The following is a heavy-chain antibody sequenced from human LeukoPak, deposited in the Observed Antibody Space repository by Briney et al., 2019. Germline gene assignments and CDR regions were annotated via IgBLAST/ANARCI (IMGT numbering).Heavy chain of an antibody. Sequence: GGSLRLSCAASGFTFSTYEMNWVRQVPGKGLEWVSYISGSGTTIYYADSVKGRFAISRDNTKNSTYLQMNSLRAEDTAVCYCVSAYGGLLDYWGQGTLVTVSS. CDR3: VSAYGGLLDY. J-gene: IGHJ4*02. D-gene: IGHD3-16*01. CDR2: ISGSGTTI. V-gene: IGHV3-48*03. CDR1: GFTFSTYE.